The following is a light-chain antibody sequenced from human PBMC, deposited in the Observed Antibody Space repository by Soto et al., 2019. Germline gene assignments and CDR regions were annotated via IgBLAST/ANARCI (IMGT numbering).Light chain of an antibody. J-gene: IGKJ1*01. CDR1: QSIRSW. CDR3: QLYNSYPT. Sequence: DIQMTQSPSTLSASVGDRVTITCRASQSIRSWLAWYQQKPGKAPKLLIYKASSLESGVPSRCSGSGSGTEFTLTISSLQPDDFATYYCQLYNSYPTFGQGTKVEIK. CDR2: KAS. V-gene: IGKV1-5*03.